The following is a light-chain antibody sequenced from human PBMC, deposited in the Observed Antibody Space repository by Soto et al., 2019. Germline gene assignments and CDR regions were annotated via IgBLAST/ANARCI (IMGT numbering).Light chain of an antibody. J-gene: IGLJ7*01. CDR1: NIGSKS. Sequence: SYELTQPPSVSVAPGQTARITCGGNNIGSKSVHWYQQAPGQAPVLVVYNDGDRPSGIPERFSGSNSGNTATLTISRVEAVDEADYYCQVWDSSDDHPGVFGGGTQLTVL. CDR2: NDG. V-gene: IGLV3-21*02. CDR3: QVWDSSDDHPGV.